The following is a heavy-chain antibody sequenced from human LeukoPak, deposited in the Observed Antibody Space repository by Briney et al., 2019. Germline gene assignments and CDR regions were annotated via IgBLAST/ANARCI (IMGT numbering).Heavy chain of an antibody. CDR1: GGSISSYY. D-gene: IGHD3-22*01. Sequence: SETLSLTCTVSGGSISSYYWSWIRQPAGKGLEWIGRIYTSGSTNYNPSLKGRVTMSVDTSKNQFSLKLTSVTAADTAVYYCARLVVITTFDWFDPWGQGTLVTVSS. J-gene: IGHJ5*02. CDR2: IYTSGST. CDR3: ARLVVITTFDWFDP. V-gene: IGHV4-4*07.